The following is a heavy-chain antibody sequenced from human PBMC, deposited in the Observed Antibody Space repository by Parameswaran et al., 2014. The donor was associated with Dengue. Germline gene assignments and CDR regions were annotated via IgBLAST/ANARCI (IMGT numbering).Heavy chain of an antibody. CDR2: IIPIFGTA. Sequence: WVRQAPGQGLEWMGGIIPIFGTAKYAQKFQGRVTITADESTNTAYMVLSSLRFEDTGVYYCARGKVPAAQYYYYYMDVWGKGTTVTVSS. D-gene: IGHD2-2*01. J-gene: IGHJ6*03. CDR3: ARGKVPAAQYYYYYMDV. V-gene: IGHV1-69*01.